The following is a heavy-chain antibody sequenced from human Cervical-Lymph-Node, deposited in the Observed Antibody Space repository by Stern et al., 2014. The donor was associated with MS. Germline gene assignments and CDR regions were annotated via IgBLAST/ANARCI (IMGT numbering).Heavy chain of an antibody. V-gene: IGHV4-39*01. CDR2: VYYSGAT. CDR1: GDSISSYTHY. Sequence: QLQLQESGPGLVKPSETLSLTCAVSGDSISSYTHYWAWIRQPPGKGLEWIGSVYYSGATYYNPSLKSRAPISVDTSKNHSSLGLNSVTAADTAVYYCAKHACTGAACPFDLWGQGTLVTVSS. D-gene: IGHD2-8*02. CDR3: AKHACTGAACPFDL. J-gene: IGHJ4*02.